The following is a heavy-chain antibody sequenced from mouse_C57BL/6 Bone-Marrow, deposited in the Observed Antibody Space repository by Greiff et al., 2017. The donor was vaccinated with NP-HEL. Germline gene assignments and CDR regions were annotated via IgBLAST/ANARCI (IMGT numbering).Heavy chain of an antibody. Sequence: EVQRVESGGGLVQPGESLKLSCESNEYEFPSHDMSWVRKTPEKRLELVAAINSAGGRTYYPHTMERRFIISRDNTKKTLYLQRSRLRSEDTALYYCARHGMGDYGYFDVWGTGTTVTVSS. CDR3: ARHGMGDYGYFDV. V-gene: IGHV5-2*01. D-gene: IGHD2-13*01. CDR2: INSAGGRT. J-gene: IGHJ1*03. CDR1: EYEFPSHD.